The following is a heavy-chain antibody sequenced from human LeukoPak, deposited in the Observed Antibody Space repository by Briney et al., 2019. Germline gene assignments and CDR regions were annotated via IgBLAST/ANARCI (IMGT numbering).Heavy chain of an antibody. V-gene: IGHV3-53*01. CDR2: IYGGGNI. CDR3: ARGAGYNYPYYFDY. CDR1: GFTVSSNY. J-gene: IGHJ4*02. Sequence: GESLRLSCAASGFTVSSNYMNWVRQAPGKGLEWVSVIYGGGNIYYADSVNGRFTISRDNSKNTLYLQMNSLRAEDTAVYYCARGAGYNYPYYFDYWGQGTLVTVSS. D-gene: IGHD5-24*01.